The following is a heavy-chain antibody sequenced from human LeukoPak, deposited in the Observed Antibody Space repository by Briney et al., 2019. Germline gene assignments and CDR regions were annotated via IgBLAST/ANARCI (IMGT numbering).Heavy chain of an antibody. D-gene: IGHD1-1*01. Sequence: PGGSLRLSCAASGFTFSSYGLHWVRQAPGKGLEWVAVIWYDGSNRYYADSVKGRFAISRDNSKNTLYLQMNSLRAEDTAVYYCARVLESRYFDLWGRGTLVTVSS. V-gene: IGHV3-33*01. CDR1: GFTFSSYG. CDR3: ARVLESRYFDL. J-gene: IGHJ2*01. CDR2: IWYDGSNR.